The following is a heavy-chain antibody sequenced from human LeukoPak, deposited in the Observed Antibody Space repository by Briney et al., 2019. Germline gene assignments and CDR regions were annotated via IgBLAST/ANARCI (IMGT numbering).Heavy chain of an antibody. J-gene: IGHJ4*02. V-gene: IGHV1-69*05. CDR3: AVWYYGSGSYYTPPDY. D-gene: IGHD3-10*01. Sequence: SVKVSCKASGGTFSSYAISWVRQAPGQGLEWMGRIIPIFGTANYAQKFQGRVTITTDESTSTAYMELSSLRSEDTAVYHCAVWYYGSGSYYTPPDYWGQGTLVTVSS. CDR1: GGTFSSYA. CDR2: IIPIFGTA.